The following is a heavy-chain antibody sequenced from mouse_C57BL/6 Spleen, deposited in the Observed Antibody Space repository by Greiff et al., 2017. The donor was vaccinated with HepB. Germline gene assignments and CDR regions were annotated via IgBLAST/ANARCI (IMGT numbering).Heavy chain of an antibody. J-gene: IGHJ4*01. V-gene: IGHV2-5*01. Sequence: VQLKESGPVLVQPSQSLSITCTVSGFSLTSYGVHWVRQSPGKGLEWLGVIWRGGSTDYNAAFMSRLSITKDNSKTQVFFKMNSLQADDTAIYYCAKVREYGNDVDYHAMDYWGQGTSVTVSS. CDR3: AKVREYGNDVDYHAMDY. CDR1: GFSLTSYG. D-gene: IGHD2-2*01. CDR2: IWRGGST.